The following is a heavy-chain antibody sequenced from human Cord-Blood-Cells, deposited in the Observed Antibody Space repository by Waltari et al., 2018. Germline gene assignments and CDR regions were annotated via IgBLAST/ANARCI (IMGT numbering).Heavy chain of an antibody. CDR3: ASAWSIAARPESWYFDL. V-gene: IGHV4-39*01. CDR1: GGSISSSSYY. J-gene: IGHJ2*01. Sequence: PGLVKPSETLSLTCTVSGGSISSSSYYWGWIRQPPGKGLEWIGSIYYSGSTYYNPSLKSRVTISVDTSKNQFSLKLSSVTAADTAAYYCASAWSIAARPESWYFDLWGRGTLVTVSS. CDR2: IYYSGST. D-gene: IGHD6-6*01.